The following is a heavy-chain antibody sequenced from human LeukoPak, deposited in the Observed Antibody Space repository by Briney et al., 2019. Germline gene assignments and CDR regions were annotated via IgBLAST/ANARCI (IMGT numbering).Heavy chain of an antibody. Sequence: ASVKVSCKASGYTFTSYDINWVRQATGQGLEWMGWMNPNSGNTGYAQKFQGRVTITRNTSISTAYMELSSLRSEDTAVYYCARSPGWYYDFWSGYYSPFDYWGQGTLVAVSS. CDR3: ARSPGWYYDFWSGYYSPFDY. J-gene: IGHJ4*02. CDR2: MNPNSGNT. CDR1: GYTFTSYD. V-gene: IGHV1-8*03. D-gene: IGHD3-3*01.